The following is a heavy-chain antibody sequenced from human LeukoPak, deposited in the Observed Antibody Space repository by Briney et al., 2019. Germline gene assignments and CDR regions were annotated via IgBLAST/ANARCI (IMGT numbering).Heavy chain of an antibody. CDR3: PREGGRYCSSTSSYTMAVNY. CDR2: IWYDGSNK. J-gene: IGHJ4*02. D-gene: IGHD2-2*01. Sequence: PGRSLRLSCAASGFTFSSYGMHWVRQAPGKGLEWVAVIWYDGSNKYYADSVKGRFTISRDNSKNTLYLQMNSLRAEDTAVYYCPREGGRYCSSTSSYTMAVNYWGQGTLVTVSS. V-gene: IGHV3-33*01. CDR1: GFTFSSYG.